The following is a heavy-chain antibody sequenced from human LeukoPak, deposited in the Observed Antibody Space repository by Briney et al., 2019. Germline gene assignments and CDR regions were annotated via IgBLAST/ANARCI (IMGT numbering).Heavy chain of an antibody. V-gene: IGHV3-53*01. CDR2: INSGGIN. CDR3: VYLRGQY. J-gene: IGHJ4*02. Sequence: PGEGVEWVSLINSGGINYYAGPVKGRFTISRDNSKNILYLQMNSLGGEDTAVYYCVYLRGQYLGQGTLVTVSS. D-gene: IGHD3-10*02.